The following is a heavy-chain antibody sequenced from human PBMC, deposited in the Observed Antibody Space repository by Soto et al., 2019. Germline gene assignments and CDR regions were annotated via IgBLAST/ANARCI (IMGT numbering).Heavy chain of an antibody. V-gene: IGHV4-39*01. CDR1: GGSISSSSYY. J-gene: IGHJ6*02. CDR3: ASGYYIAVATYYYGMDV. CDR2: IFYSENT. D-gene: IGHD6-19*01. Sequence: SETLSLTCTVSGGSISSSSYYWGWIRQPPGKGLEWIGSIFYSENTYYNPSLKSRVTISVDTSKNQFSLKLSSVTAADTAVYYCASGYYIAVATYYYGMDVWGQGTTVTVSS.